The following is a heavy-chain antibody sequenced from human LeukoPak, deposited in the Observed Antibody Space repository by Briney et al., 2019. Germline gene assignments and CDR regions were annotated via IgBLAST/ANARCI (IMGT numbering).Heavy chain of an antibody. CDR3: ARDSRRIAAHWFDP. J-gene: IGHJ5*02. Sequence: SETLSLTCTVSGGSISSSSYYWGWIRQPPGKGLEWIGSIYYSGSTYYNPSLKSRVTISVDTSKNQFSLKLSSVTAADTAVYYCARDSRRIAAHWFDPWGQGTLVTVSS. CDR2: IYYSGST. D-gene: IGHD6-6*01. CDR1: GGSISSSSYY. V-gene: IGHV4-39*07.